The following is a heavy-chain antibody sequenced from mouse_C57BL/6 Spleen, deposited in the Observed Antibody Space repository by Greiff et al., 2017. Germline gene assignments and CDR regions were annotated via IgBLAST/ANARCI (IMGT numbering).Heavy chain of an antibody. D-gene: IGHD2-3*01. Sequence: EVQLQESGGDLVKPGGSLKLSCAASGFTFSSYGMSWVRQTPDKRLEWVATISSGGSYTYYPDSVKGRFTISRDNAKNTLYLQMSSLKSEDTAMYYCARLMDDGYSAFPSWFAYWGQGTLVTVSA. CDR1: GFTFSSYG. CDR2: ISSGGSYT. CDR3: ARLMDDGYSAFPSWFAY. V-gene: IGHV5-6*01. J-gene: IGHJ3*01.